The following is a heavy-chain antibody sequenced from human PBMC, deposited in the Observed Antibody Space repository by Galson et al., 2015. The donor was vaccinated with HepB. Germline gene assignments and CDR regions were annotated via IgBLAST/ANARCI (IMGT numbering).Heavy chain of an antibody. CDR1: GFTFDDYA. Sequence: SLRLSCAASGFTFDDYAMHWVRQAPGKGLEWVSGISWNSGSIGYADSVKGRFTISRDNAKNSLYLQMNSLRAEDTALYYCAKDEYDFWSGPLDYWGQGTLVTVSS. D-gene: IGHD3-3*01. CDR3: AKDEYDFWSGPLDY. CDR2: ISWNSGSI. J-gene: IGHJ4*02. V-gene: IGHV3-9*01.